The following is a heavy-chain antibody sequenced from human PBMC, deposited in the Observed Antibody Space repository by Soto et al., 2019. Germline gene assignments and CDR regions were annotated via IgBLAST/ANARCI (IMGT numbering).Heavy chain of an antibody. Sequence: QLQLQESGPGLVKPSETLSLTCTVSGGSISSSSYYWGWIRQPPGKGLEWIGSIYYSGSTYYNPSLKSRVTLSVAKSKNQLSLKLSSVTAADTAVYYCSRHGASIIAAHVGYWGQGTLVTVSS. J-gene: IGHJ4*02. CDR1: GGSISSSSYY. CDR3: SRHGASIIAAHVGY. CDR2: IYYSGST. D-gene: IGHD6-6*01. V-gene: IGHV4-39*01.